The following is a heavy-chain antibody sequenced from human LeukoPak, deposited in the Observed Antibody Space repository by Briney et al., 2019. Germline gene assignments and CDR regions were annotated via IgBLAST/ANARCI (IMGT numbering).Heavy chain of an antibody. J-gene: IGHJ6*02. V-gene: IGHV4-39*07. CDR2: INHSGST. Sequence: SETLSLTCSVSGGSISSSGYYWGWIRQPPGKGLEWIGEINHSGSTNYNPSLKSRVTISVDTSKNQFSLKLSSVTAADTAVYYCARGLKSRYYGSGRPYGMDVWGQGTTVTVSS. D-gene: IGHD3-10*01. CDR3: ARGLKSRYYGSGRPYGMDV. CDR1: GGSISSSGYY.